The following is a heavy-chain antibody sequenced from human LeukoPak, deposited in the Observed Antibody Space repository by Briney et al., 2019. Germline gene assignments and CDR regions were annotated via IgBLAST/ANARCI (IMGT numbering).Heavy chain of an antibody. CDR3: AGEGDCTNGVCYYYYGMDV. J-gene: IGHJ6*02. CDR1: GFTFSSYA. CDR2: ISYDGSNK. D-gene: IGHD2-8*01. V-gene: IGHV3-30*04. Sequence: GGSLRLSCAASGFTFSSYAMHWVRQAPGKGLEWVAVISYDGSNKYYADSVKGRFTISRDNSKNTLYLQMNSLRAEDTAVYYCAGEGDCTNGVCYYYYGMDVWGQGTTVTVSS.